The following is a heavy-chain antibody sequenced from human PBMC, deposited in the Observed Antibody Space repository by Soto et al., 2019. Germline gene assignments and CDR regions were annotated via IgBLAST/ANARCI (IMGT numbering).Heavy chain of an antibody. V-gene: IGHV3-23*01. D-gene: IGHD6-19*01. CDR1: GFIFSNYA. J-gene: IGHJ4*02. CDR2: ISGGGSNT. Sequence: EVQLLESGGGLVQPGGSLRLSCAASGFIFSNYAMSWVRQAPGKGLEWVSAISGGGSNTYYADSVKGRFTISRDKSKNTMYLQMHRLRADDTAVDYCAQADSSGWYAWDYWGQGTLDTVSS. CDR3: AQADSSGWYAWDY.